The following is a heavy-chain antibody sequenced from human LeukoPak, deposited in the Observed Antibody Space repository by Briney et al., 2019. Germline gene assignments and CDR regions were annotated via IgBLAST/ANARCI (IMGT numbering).Heavy chain of an antibody. Sequence: ASVKVSCKVSGYTLTELSMHWVRQAPGKGLEWMGWINTDTGNPTYAQGFTGRFVFSLDTSVSTAYLQISSLKAEDTAVYYCARAVGYCSSGTCYLVYWGQGTLVTVSS. CDR2: INTDTGNP. CDR1: GYTLTELS. CDR3: ARAVGYCSSGTCYLVY. J-gene: IGHJ4*02. V-gene: IGHV7-4-1*02. D-gene: IGHD2-15*01.